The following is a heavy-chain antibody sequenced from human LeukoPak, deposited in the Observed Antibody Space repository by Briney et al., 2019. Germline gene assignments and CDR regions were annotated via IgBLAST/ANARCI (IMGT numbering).Heavy chain of an antibody. CDR3: AKDFGYYDSSGYYSS. D-gene: IGHD3-22*01. Sequence: GGSLRLSCAASGFTFDDYAMHWVRQAPGKGLEWVSRISGDGGSTYYADSVKGRFTMSRDNSKNSLYLQMNSLRTEDTALYYCAKDFGYYDSSGYYSSWGQGTLVTVSS. V-gene: IGHV3-43*02. CDR1: GFTFDDYA. CDR2: ISGDGGST. J-gene: IGHJ5*02.